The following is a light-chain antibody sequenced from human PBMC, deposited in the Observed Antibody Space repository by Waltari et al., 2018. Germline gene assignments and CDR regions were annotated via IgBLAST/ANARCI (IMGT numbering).Light chain of an antibody. CDR2: CAS. J-gene: IGKJ2*01. CDR1: QSAASIY. Sequence: EYVLTQSPGTLSLSPGERATLSCRASQSAASIYLAWYQQTPGQAPRLLIYCASNRATGIPDMFSGSGSGKDFTLTISRLEPEDFAVYYCQQYGDSPLYTFGRGTKLEIK. CDR3: QQYGDSPLYT. V-gene: IGKV3-20*01.